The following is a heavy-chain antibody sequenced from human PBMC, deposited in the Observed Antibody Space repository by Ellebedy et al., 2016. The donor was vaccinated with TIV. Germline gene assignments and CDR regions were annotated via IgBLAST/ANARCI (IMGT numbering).Heavy chain of an antibody. J-gene: IGHJ5*02. D-gene: IGHD3-3*01. CDR3: ARGAFWSGYSNWFDP. Sequence: SETLSLTXTVPGGSMTNYYWTWIRQPAGKGLEWIGRIYTSGETKYNPSLKSRVTMSVDTSKNQFSLRLNSVTAADTAVYYCARGAFWSGYSNWFDPWGQGTLVTVSS. V-gene: IGHV4-4*07. CDR1: GGSMTNYY. CDR2: IYTSGET.